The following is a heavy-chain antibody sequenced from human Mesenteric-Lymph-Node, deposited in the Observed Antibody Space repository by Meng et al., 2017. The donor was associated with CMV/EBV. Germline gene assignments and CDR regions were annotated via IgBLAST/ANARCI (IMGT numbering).Heavy chain of an antibody. V-gene: IGHV1-2*02. CDR2: INPNSGGT. Sequence: ASVKVSCKASGYTFTSYDINWVRQAPGQGLEWMGWINPNSGGTNYAQKFQGRVTMTRDTSISTAYMELSRLRSDDTAVYYCARDAGYIAAAAPVDYYYYYGMDVWGQGTTVTVSS. D-gene: IGHD6-13*01. J-gene: IGHJ6*02. CDR1: GYTFTSYD. CDR3: ARDAGYIAAAAPVDYYYYYGMDV.